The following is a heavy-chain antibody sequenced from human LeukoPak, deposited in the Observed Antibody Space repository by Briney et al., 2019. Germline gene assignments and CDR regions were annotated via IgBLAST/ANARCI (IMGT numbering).Heavy chain of an antibody. CDR3: ARWTSCGGDCHILDY. CDR2: TYYRSKWYN. Sequence: SQTLSLTCAISGDSVSTNSAAWNWIRQSPSRGLEWLGRTYYRSKWYNDYAVSVKSRIIINPDTSKNQFSLQLNSVTPEDTAVYYCARWTSCGGDCHILDYWGQGILVAVSS. V-gene: IGHV6-1*01. CDR1: GDSVSTNSAA. J-gene: IGHJ4*02. D-gene: IGHD2-21*02.